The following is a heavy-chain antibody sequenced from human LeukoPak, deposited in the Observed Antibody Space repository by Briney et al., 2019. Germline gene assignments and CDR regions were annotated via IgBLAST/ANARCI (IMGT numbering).Heavy chain of an antibody. CDR3: AKLSGRWFGEDYFDY. Sequence: GGSLRLSCAASGFTFSSYGMHWVRQAPGKGLEWVAVISYDGSNKYYADSVEGRFTISRDNSKNTLYLQMNSLRAEDTAVYYCAKLSGRWFGEDYFDYWGQGTLVTVSS. D-gene: IGHD3-10*01. CDR2: ISYDGSNK. V-gene: IGHV3-30*18. J-gene: IGHJ4*02. CDR1: GFTFSSYG.